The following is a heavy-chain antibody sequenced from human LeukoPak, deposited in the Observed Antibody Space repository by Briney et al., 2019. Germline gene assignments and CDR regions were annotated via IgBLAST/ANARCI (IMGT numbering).Heavy chain of an antibody. CDR3: AKGGTAMALYYYYYMDV. J-gene: IGHJ6*03. CDR1: GFSFSSYS. Sequence: GGSLRLSCAVSGFSFSSYSMSWVRQPAGKGLEWVSAISASGGSTYYADSVKGRFTISRDNSKNTLYLQMNSLRAEDTAVYYCAKGGTAMALYYYYYMDVWGKGTTVTVSS. V-gene: IGHV3-23*01. D-gene: IGHD5-18*01. CDR2: ISASGGST.